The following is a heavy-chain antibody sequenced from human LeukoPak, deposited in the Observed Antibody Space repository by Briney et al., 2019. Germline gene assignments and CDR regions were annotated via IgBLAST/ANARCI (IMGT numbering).Heavy chain of an antibody. Sequence: PSETLSLTCSVSGGSLSNYYWSWNRQPPGKGLEWIAYIFDDGRTNYNPSLKSRVTISVDTSKNQFSLKLGSLTAADTAVYYCARQVDSYVYFDNWGQGTLVTVSS. J-gene: IGHJ4*02. D-gene: IGHD3-22*01. CDR2: IFDDGRT. V-gene: IGHV4-59*08. CDR1: GGSLSNYY. CDR3: ARQVDSYVYFDN.